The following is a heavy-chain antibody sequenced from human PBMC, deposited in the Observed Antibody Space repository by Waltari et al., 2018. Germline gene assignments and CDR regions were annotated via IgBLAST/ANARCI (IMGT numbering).Heavy chain of an antibody. CDR3: ARDSPQGVY. Sequence: QVQLVESGGGVVQPGRSLRLSCAASGFTFSSYGMHWVRQAPGKGLEGVAVIWYDGSNKYYADSVKGRFTISRDNSKNTLYLQMNSLRAEDTAVYYCARDSPQGVYWGQGTLVTVSS. D-gene: IGHD3-16*01. J-gene: IGHJ4*02. V-gene: IGHV3-33*01. CDR1: GFTFSSYG. CDR2: IWYDGSNK.